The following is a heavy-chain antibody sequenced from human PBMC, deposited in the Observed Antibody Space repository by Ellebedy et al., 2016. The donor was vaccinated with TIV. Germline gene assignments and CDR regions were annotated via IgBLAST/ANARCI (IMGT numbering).Heavy chain of an antibody. J-gene: IGHJ4*02. CDR3: ARDPSTVTTGHFDY. V-gene: IGHV4-39*07. CDR2: IYYSGST. CDR1: GGSISSSSYY. D-gene: IGHD4-11*01. Sequence: MPSETLSLTCTVSGGSISSSSYYWGWIRQPQGKGLEWIGSIYYSGSTYYNPSLKSRVTISVDTSKNQFSLKLSSVTAADTAVYYCARDPSTVTTGHFDYWGQGTLVTVSS.